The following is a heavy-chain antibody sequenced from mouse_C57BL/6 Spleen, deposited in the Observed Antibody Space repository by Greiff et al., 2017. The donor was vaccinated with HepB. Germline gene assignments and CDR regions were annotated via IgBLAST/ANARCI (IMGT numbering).Heavy chain of an antibody. Sequence: VQGVESGPELVKPGASVKISCKASGYAFSSSWMNWVKQRPGKGLEWIGRIYPGDGDTNYNGKFKGKATLTADKSSSTAYMQLSSLTSEDSAVYFCAREDYYGSEAWFAYWGQGTLVTVSA. CDR1: GYAFSSSW. V-gene: IGHV1-82*01. J-gene: IGHJ3*01. D-gene: IGHD1-1*01. CDR2: IYPGDGDT. CDR3: AREDYYGSEAWFAY.